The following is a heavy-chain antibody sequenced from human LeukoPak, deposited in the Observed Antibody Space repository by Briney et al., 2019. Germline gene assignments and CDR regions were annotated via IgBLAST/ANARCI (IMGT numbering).Heavy chain of an antibody. V-gene: IGHV4-59*08. J-gene: IGHJ4*02. CDR3: ASALSSWYYFDY. CDR1: GGSISSYY. Sequence: SETLSLTRTVSGGSISSYYWSWIRQPPGKGLEWIGYIYYSGSTNYNPSLKSRVTISVDTSKNQFSLKLSSVTAADTAVYYCASALSSWYYFDYWGQGTLVTVSS. CDR2: IYYSGST. D-gene: IGHD6-13*01.